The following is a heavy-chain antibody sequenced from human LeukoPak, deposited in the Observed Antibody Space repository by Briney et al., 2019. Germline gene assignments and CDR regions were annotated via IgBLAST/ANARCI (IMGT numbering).Heavy chain of an antibody. J-gene: IGHJ6*02. CDR2: IKQDGSEK. V-gene: IGHV3-7*01. CDR1: GFTFSSYW. CDR3: ARDAQVTMVRGFTLRVYYYYGMDV. D-gene: IGHD3-10*01. Sequence: GGSLRLSCAASGFTFSSYWMSWVRQAPGKGLEWVANIKQDGSEKYYVDSVKGRFTISRDIAKNSLYLQMNSLRAEDTAVYYCARDAQVTMVRGFTLRVYYYYGMDVWGQGTTVTVSS.